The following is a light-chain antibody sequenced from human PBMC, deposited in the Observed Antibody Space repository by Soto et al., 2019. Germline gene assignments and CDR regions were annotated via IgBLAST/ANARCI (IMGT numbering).Light chain of an antibody. V-gene: IGKV1-5*03. CDR3: QQYMSYPVT. CDR2: KAS. J-gene: IGKJ4*01. CDR1: QSIDSA. Sequence: DIPMTQSPSTLSASVGDRVSITCRASQSIDSALAWYQQKPGKAPKVLIYKASSLESGVPSKFSGSGSGTEFTLTITSLQPDDFATYYCQQYMSYPVTFGGGTKVEIK.